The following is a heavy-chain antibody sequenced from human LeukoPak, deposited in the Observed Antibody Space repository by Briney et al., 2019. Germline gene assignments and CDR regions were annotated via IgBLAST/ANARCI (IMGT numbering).Heavy chain of an antibody. V-gene: IGHV3-74*01. CDR2: ISYDGGGT. D-gene: IGHD3-10*01. CDR3: VRNMVRGVVYFDS. CDR1: GFTFSGYW. J-gene: IGHJ4*02. Sequence: QSGGSLRLSCAASGFTFSGYWMHWVRQTPGKGLVWVSRISYDGGGTNYADSVKGRFTISRDNAKNTLYLQMNSLRVEDTAVYYCVRNMVRGVVYFDSWGQGALVTVSS.